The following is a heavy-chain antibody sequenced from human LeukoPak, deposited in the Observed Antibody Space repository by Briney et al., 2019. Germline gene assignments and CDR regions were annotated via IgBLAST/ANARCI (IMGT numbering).Heavy chain of an antibody. Sequence: GASAKVSCKASGYTFSSYYMHWVRQAPGQGLEWMGIIYPSDGGATYAQRFQGRVTMTRDTSTSTLYMELSSLRSEDTAMYYCARAAAGYSMDVWGQGTTVTVSS. CDR1: GYTFSSYY. CDR2: IYPSDGGA. V-gene: IGHV1-46*01. J-gene: IGHJ6*02. D-gene: IGHD1-14*01. CDR3: ARAAAGYSMDV.